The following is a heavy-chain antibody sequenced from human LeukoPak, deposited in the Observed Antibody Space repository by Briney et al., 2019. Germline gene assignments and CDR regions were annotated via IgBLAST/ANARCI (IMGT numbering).Heavy chain of an antibody. CDR3: AKGGLHQKPAAMPEEGLRAFDI. V-gene: IGHV3-23*01. CDR2: ISGSGGST. D-gene: IGHD2-2*01. CDR1: GFTFSSYA. J-gene: IGHJ3*02. Sequence: GGSLRLSCAASGFTFSSYAMSWVRQAPGKGLEWVSAISGSGGSTYYANSVKGRFTISRDNSKNTLYLQMNSLRAEDTAVYYCAKGGLHQKPAAMPEEGLRAFDIWGQGTMVTVSS.